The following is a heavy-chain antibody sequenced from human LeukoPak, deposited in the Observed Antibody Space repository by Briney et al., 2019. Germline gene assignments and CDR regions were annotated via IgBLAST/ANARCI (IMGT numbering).Heavy chain of an antibody. CDR1: GVTFSGYY. CDR3: ARDEQGYSYGPFDY. D-gene: IGHD5-18*01. J-gene: IGHJ4*02. V-gene: IGHV4-34*01. CDR2: INHSGST. Sequence: SETLSLTCAVYGVTFSGYYWSWIRQPPGKGLEWIGEINHSGSTNYNPSLKSRVTISVDTSKNQFSLKLSSVTAADTAVYYCARDEQGYSYGPFDYWGQGTLVTVSS.